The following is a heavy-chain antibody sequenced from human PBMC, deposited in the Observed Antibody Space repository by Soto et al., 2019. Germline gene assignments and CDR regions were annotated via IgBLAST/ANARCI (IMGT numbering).Heavy chain of an antibody. CDR1: GMRFSGYA. CDR3: AKVIIFHMKFVT. D-gene: IGHD2-21*01. Sequence: GGSLRLSCAASGMRFSGYAMSWVRQAPGKGLEWVASISGDGTTTYYADSVEGRFTLSRDNAKSTLALTMSNLGAGDTAIYFCAKVIIFHMKFVTWGLGTPVTVSS. CDR2: ISGDGTTT. J-gene: IGHJ5*02. V-gene: IGHV3-23*01.